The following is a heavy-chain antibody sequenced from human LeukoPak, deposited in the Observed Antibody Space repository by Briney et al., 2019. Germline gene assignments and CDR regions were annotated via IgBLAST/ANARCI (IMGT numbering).Heavy chain of an antibody. D-gene: IGHD3-22*01. CDR3: AKKGYYDGSGYYMYYFDH. V-gene: IGHV3-23*01. Sequence: PGGSPRLSCAASGFTFSIYAMSWVRQAPGKGLEWVSAISGSGGTAYYADSVKGRFTISRDNSKSTLYLQMNSLRAEDTAVYYCAKKGYYDGSGYYMYYFDHWGQGTLVTVSS. CDR2: ISGSGGTA. J-gene: IGHJ4*02. CDR1: GFTFSIYA.